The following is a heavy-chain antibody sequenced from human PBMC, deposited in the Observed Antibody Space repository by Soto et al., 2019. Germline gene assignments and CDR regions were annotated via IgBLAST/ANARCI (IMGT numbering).Heavy chain of an antibody. CDR2: IYYSGST. CDR1: GGSISSGGYY. CDR3: ARDSGDGYNAFDI. D-gene: IGHD5-12*01. Sequence: KPSETLSLTCTVSGGSISSGGYYWSWIRQHPGKGLEWIGYIYYSGSTYYNPSLKSRVTISVDTSKNQFSLKLSSVTAADTAVYYCARDSGDGYNAFDIWGQGTMVTVSS. V-gene: IGHV4-31*03. J-gene: IGHJ3*02.